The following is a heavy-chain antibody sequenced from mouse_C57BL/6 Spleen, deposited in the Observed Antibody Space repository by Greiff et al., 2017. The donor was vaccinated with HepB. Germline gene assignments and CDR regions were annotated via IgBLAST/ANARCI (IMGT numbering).Heavy chain of an antibody. J-gene: IGHJ1*03. D-gene: IGHD1-1*01. CDR1: GYTFTSYW. CDR3: ARGYGSSYGYWYFDV. V-gene: IGHV1-55*01. Sequence: QVQLQQPGAELVKPGASVKMSCKASGYTFTSYWITWVKQRPGQGLEWIGDIYPGSGSTNYNEKFKSKATLTVDTSSSTAYMQLSSLTSEDSAVYYCARGYGSSYGYWYFDVWGTGTTVTVSS. CDR2: IYPGSGST.